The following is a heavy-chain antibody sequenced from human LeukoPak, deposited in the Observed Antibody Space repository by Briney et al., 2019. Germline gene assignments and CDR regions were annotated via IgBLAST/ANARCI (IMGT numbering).Heavy chain of an antibody. J-gene: IGHJ5*02. V-gene: IGHV3-23*01. D-gene: IGHD4-17*01. CDR1: GFTFSSYA. Sequence: GGSLRLSCAASGFTFSSYAMSWVRQAPGKGLEWVSAISGSGGSTYYADSVKGRFTISRDNSKNTLYLQMNSLRAEDTAVYYCAKSSSGDYDTGANWFDIWGPGTLVTVSS. CDR3: AKSSSGDYDTGANWFDI. CDR2: ISGSGGST.